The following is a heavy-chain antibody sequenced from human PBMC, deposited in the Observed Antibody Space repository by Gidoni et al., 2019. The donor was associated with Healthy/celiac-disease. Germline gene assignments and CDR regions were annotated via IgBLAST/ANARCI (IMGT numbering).Heavy chain of an antibody. CDR2: IRSKANSYAT. CDR1: GFTFSGSA. V-gene: IGHV3-73*02. J-gene: IGHJ4*02. D-gene: IGHD6-6*01. Sequence: EVQLVESGGGLVQPGGSLKLSCAASGFTFSGSAMHWVRQPSGKGLEWVGRIRSKANSYATAYAAAVKGRFTISRDDSKNTAYLQMNSLKAEDTAVYYCTSQPPRSSSSGHVGGIYWGQGTLVTVSS. CDR3: TSQPPRSSSSGHVGGIY.